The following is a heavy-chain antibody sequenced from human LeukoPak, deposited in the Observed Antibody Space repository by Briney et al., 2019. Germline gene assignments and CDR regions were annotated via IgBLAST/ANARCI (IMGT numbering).Heavy chain of an antibody. J-gene: IGHJ4*02. CDR3: ARLPSKTFDY. V-gene: IGHV4-39*01. CDR2: LYSSGVS. CDR1: GVSISSDSDY. D-gene: IGHD2-2*01. Sequence: SETLSLTCYVSGVSISSDSDYWGWIRQPPGKGLEWIGSLYSSGVSVYNRSLKSRVTMSVDTSRNQFSLKLSSVTAADTAVYYCARLPSKTFDYWGQGTLVTVSS.